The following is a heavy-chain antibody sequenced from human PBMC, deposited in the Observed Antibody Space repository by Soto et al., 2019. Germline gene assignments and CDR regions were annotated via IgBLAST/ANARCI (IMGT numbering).Heavy chain of an antibody. Sequence: QVQLVQSGAEVKKPGASVRVSCKASGYTFTSYYIHWVRQAPGHGPEWMGMISPSSGGTDYAQKLQGRVTMTRDPSTSTVYMELSSLRSEDTAVYYCTRSIITTAGTDAFDLWGQGTLVTVSS. V-gene: IGHV1-46*03. J-gene: IGHJ3*01. CDR1: GYTFTSYY. D-gene: IGHD6-13*01. CDR2: ISPSSGGT. CDR3: TRSIITTAGTDAFDL.